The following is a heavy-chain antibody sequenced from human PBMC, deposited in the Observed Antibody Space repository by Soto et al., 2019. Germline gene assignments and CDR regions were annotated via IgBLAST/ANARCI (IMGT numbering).Heavy chain of an antibody. D-gene: IGHD6-13*01. CDR2: ISSNSAYI. Sequence: WSLRLSCAASGFTFRSFTMNWVRQAPGKGLEWVSTISSNSAYIYYTDALRGRFTISRDNAKNSLHLQMNSLRAEDTAVYYCTRDASRDSSARGWFDPWGPGTLVTVSS. J-gene: IGHJ5*02. CDR3: TRDASRDSSARGWFDP. CDR1: GFTFRSFT. V-gene: IGHV3-21*01.